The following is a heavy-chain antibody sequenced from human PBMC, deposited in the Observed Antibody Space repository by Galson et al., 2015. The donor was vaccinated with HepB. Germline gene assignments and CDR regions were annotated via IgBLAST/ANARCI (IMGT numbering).Heavy chain of an antibody. D-gene: IGHD3-16*02. Sequence: SLRLSCAASGFTFSSYGMHWVRQAPGKGLEWVAVIWYDGSNKYYADSVKGRFTISRDNSKNTLYLQMNSLRAEDTAVYYCARGPFIWGSYRYGSNYYGMDVWGQGTTVTVSS. CDR2: IWYDGSNK. CDR3: ARGPFIWGSYRYGSNYYGMDV. CDR1: GFTFSSYG. J-gene: IGHJ6*02. V-gene: IGHV3-33*08.